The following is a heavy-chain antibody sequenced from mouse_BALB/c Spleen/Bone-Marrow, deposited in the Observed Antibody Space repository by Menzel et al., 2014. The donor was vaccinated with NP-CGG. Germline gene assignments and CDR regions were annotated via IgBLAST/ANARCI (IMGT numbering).Heavy chain of an antibody. CDR3: TIGGLDY. CDR2: INPSNGGT. Sequence: QGFEWIGEINPSNGGTNYNEKFKRKATLTVDKSSSTAYMQLSSLTSEDSAVYYCTIGGLDYWGQGTTLTVSS. J-gene: IGHJ2*01. V-gene: IGHV1S16*01.